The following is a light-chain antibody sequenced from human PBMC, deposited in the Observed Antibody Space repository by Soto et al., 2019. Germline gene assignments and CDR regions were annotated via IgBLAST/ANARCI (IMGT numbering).Light chain of an antibody. CDR1: QGIRNW. CDR3: QQANSFPPLT. Sequence: DIQMTQSPASVSASVGDRVTITCRASQGIRNWLAWYQQKPGKAPKLLIYGASSLQSGVPSRFSGSGYGTDFPLTISSLQPEDFATYYCQQANSFPPLTFGGGTKVEIK. V-gene: IGKV1D-12*01. CDR2: GAS. J-gene: IGKJ4*01.